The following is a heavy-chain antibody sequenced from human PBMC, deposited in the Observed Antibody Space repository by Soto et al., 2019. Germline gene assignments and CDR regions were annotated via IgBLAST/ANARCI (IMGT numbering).Heavy chain of an antibody. CDR1: GFTFSSYA. CDR2: ISGSGGST. D-gene: IGHD2-15*01. Sequence: EVQLLESGGGLVQPGGSLRLSCAASGFTFSSYAMSWVRQAPGKGLEWVSAISGSGGSTYYADSVKGRFTISGDNSKNTLYLQMNSLRAEDTAVYYCAKVGCSGGSCYIDYWGQGTLVTVSS. CDR3: AKVGCSGGSCYIDY. V-gene: IGHV3-23*01. J-gene: IGHJ4*02.